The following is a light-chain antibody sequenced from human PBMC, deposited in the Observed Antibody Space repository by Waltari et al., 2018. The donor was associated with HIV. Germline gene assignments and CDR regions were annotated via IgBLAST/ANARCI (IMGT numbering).Light chain of an antibody. Sequence: QSALTQPPSTSGTPGQRVTISCSGSSANIGNYVVNWFQQVPGTPPQLLVSGRDQRPSGVPDRFAGSKSGTSGSLAISGLQSEDEGDYYGAVWDDSVNGYVFGTGTKVTVL. V-gene: IGLV1-44*01. CDR2: GRD. CDR1: SANIGNYV. J-gene: IGLJ1*01. CDR3: AVWDDSVNGYV.